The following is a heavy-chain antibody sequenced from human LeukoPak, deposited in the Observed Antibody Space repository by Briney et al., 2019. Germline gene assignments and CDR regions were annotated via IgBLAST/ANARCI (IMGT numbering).Heavy chain of an antibody. CDR3: ARGRYSAGDNWFDP. CDR2: IHYTGST. J-gene: IGHJ5*02. CDR1: GGSITSSY. Sequence: SETLSLTCTVSGGSITSSYWSWIRQSPGKGLEWIGYIHYTGSTNYNPSLKSRVTMMIDTSKNQFSLKLSSVTAADTAVYYCARGRYSAGDNWFDPWGQGTLVTVSS. V-gene: IGHV4-59*01. D-gene: IGHD3-9*01.